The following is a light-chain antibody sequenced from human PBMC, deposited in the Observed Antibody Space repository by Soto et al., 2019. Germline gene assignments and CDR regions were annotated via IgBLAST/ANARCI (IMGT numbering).Light chain of an antibody. CDR3: QQLNSYPIT. V-gene: IGKV1-5*03. J-gene: IGKJ5*01. CDR1: QRISSW. Sequence: DIQMTQSPSTLSASVGDRVTIAFRSSQRISSWFAWYQQKPGKAPKLLIYKASSLESGVPSRFSGSGSGTEFTLTISSLQPEDFATYYCQQLNSYPITFGQGTRLEIK. CDR2: KAS.